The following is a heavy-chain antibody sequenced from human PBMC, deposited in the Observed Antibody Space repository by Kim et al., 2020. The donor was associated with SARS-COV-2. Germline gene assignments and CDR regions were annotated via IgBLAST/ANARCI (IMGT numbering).Heavy chain of an antibody. CDR2: ISSSSSYI. Sequence: GGSLRLSCAASGFTFSSYSMNWVRQAPGKGLEWVSSISSSSSYIYYADSVKGRFTISRDNAKNSLYLQMNSLRAEDTAVYYCARDTSGSYSRAVDYWGQGTLVTVSS. CDR3: ARDTSGSYSRAVDY. V-gene: IGHV3-21*01. CDR1: GFTFSSYS. J-gene: IGHJ4*02. D-gene: IGHD1-26*01.